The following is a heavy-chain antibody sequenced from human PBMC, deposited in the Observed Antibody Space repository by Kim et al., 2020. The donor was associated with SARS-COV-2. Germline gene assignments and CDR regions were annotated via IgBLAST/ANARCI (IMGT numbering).Heavy chain of an antibody. D-gene: IGHD2-8*01. Sequence: GGSLRLSCAASGFTFSNAWMSWVRQAPGKGLEWVGRIKSKTDGGTTDYAAPVKGRFTISRDDSKNTLYLQMNSLKTEDTAVYYCTTDSVYPSTVPAAYGMDVWGQGTTVTVSS. CDR1: GFTFSNAW. CDR2: IKSKTDGGTT. J-gene: IGHJ6*02. CDR3: TTDSVYPSTVPAAYGMDV. V-gene: IGHV3-15*01.